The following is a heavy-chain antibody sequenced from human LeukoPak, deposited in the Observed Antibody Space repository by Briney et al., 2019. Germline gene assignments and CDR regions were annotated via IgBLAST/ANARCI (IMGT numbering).Heavy chain of an antibody. CDR1: GGSFSDSY. CDR2: IQHNGTT. D-gene: IGHD1-14*01. V-gene: IGHV4-34*01. Sequence: SETLSLTCAVYGGSFSDSYWTWIRQPPGKGLEWVGEIQHNGTTNFNPNLQSRGSISVDTAKNQFYLRVASMTAADTALYYCARGRKVSGVRRINWARHENYFFYYIDVWGKGTSVSVSS. J-gene: IGHJ6*03. CDR3: ARGRKVSGVRRINWARHENYFFYYIDV.